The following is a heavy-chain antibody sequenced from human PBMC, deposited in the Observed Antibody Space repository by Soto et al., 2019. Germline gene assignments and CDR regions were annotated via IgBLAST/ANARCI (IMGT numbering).Heavy chain of an antibody. J-gene: IGHJ4*02. D-gene: IGHD3-22*01. CDR2: ISGSGGST. CDR1: GFTFSSYA. Sequence: GGSLRLSCAASGFTFSSYAMSWVRQAPGKGLEWVSAISGSGGSTYYADSVKGRFTISRDNSKNTLYLQMNSLRAEDTAVYYCAKDSGRPKYYYVSSGSFDYWGQGTLVTVSA. CDR3: AKDSGRPKYYYVSSGSFDY. V-gene: IGHV3-23*01.